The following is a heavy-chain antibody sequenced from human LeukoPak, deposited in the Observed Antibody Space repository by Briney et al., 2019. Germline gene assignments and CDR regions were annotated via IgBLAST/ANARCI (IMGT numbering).Heavy chain of an antibody. Sequence: ASVKVSCKASGYTFTGYYMHWVRQAPGQGLEWMGWINPNSGGTNYAQKFQGRVTMTRDMSISTAYMELSRLRSDDTAVYYCARGPRITMIVVVTPFGYWGQGTLVTVSS. D-gene: IGHD3-22*01. CDR3: ARGPRITMIVVVTPFGY. CDR2: INPNSGGT. CDR1: GYTFTGYY. V-gene: IGHV1-2*02. J-gene: IGHJ4*02.